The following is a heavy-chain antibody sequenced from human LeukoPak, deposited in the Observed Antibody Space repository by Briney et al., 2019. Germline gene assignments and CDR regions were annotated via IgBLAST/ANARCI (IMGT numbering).Heavy chain of an antibody. J-gene: IGHJ4*02. V-gene: IGHV4-39*01. CDR2: IYYSGST. Sequence: SETLSLTCTVSGGSIGSSSYYWGWIRQPPGKGLEWIGSIYYSGSTYYNPSLKSRVTISVDTSKNQFSLKLSSVTAADTAVYYCARSSRSDYDSSGYLFDYWGQGTLVTVSS. D-gene: IGHD3-22*01. CDR3: ARSSRSDYDSSGYLFDY. CDR1: GGSIGSSSYY.